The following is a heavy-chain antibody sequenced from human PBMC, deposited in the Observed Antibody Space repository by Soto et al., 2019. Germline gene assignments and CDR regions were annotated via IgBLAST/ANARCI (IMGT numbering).Heavy chain of an antibody. J-gene: IGHJ6*02. Sequence: SETLSLTCTVSGGSISRYYWSWIRQPPGKGLEWIGYIYYSGSTNYNPSLKSRVTISVDTSKNQFSLKLSSVTAADTATYYCARLGFNYDFLSGYYNVHHYYGIDVWGQGTTVTVSS. CDR3: ARLGFNYDFLSGYYNVHHYYGIDV. CDR1: GGSISRYY. V-gene: IGHV4-59*01. D-gene: IGHD3-3*01. CDR2: IYYSGST.